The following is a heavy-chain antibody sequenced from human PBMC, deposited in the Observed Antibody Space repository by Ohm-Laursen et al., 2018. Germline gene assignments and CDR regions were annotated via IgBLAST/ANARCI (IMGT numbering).Heavy chain of an antibody. CDR2: IDWDDDK. Sequence: TQTLTLTCTFSGFSLSTSGMCVSWIRQPPGKALEWLARIDWDDDKFYSTSLKTRLTISKDTSKNQVVLTVTNMDPVDTATYYCARIRRYSSSWFYFDYWGQGILVTVSS. CDR3: ARIRRYSSSWFYFDY. J-gene: IGHJ4*02. D-gene: IGHD6-13*01. V-gene: IGHV2-70*16. CDR1: GFSLSTSGMC.